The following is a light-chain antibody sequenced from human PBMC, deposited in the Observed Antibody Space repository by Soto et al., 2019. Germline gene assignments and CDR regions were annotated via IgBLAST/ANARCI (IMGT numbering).Light chain of an antibody. CDR1: QSISKY. CDR3: HQTYGKNRT. Sequence: DIHLTQSPSSLSASVGHIITITCRASQSISKYLNWYPQKLVQAPKLLIYAASSLQSGVPSRLSGSGYGTDLTISISSMQNEDFETYYCHQTYGKNRTFGQGTKVDIK. V-gene: IGKV1-39*01. CDR2: AAS. J-gene: IGKJ1*01.